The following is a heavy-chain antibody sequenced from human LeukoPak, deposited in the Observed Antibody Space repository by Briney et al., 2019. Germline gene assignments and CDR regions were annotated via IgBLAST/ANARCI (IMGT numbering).Heavy chain of an antibody. CDR3: AKFRLEWELQGAFDF. J-gene: IGHJ3*01. Sequence: PGGSLRLSCEISGLTFNDYAMSWVRQAPGKGLEWVAASSASGGNIYYADSLKGRFTISRDNSKNMFYLQMNNPRAEDTAIYYCAKFRLEWELQGAFDFWGPGTLVTVFS. D-gene: IGHD1-26*01. CDR2: SSASGGNI. CDR1: GLTFNDYA. V-gene: IGHV3-23*01.